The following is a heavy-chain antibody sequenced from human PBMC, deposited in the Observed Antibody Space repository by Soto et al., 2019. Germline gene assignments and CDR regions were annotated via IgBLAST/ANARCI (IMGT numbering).Heavy chain of an antibody. CDR2: IWYDGSNK. Sequence: GGSLRLSCAASGFTFSSYGMHWVRQAPGKGLEWVAVIWYDGSNKYYADSVKGRFTISRDNSKNTLYLQMNSLRAEDTAVYYCARGVGYSSGFAKAPYYFDYWGQGTLVTVSS. V-gene: IGHV3-33*01. D-gene: IGHD6-19*01. CDR3: ARGVGYSSGFAKAPYYFDY. J-gene: IGHJ4*02. CDR1: GFTFSSYG.